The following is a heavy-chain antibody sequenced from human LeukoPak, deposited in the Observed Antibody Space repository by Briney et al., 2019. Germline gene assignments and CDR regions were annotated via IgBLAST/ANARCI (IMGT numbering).Heavy chain of an antibody. V-gene: IGHV4-61*02. CDR2: IYTSGST. CDR1: GGSISSGSYY. Sequence: PSETLSLTCTVSGGSISSGSYYWSWIRQPAGKGLEWIGRIYTSGSTNYNPSLKSRVTISVDTSKNQFSLKLSSVTAADTAVYYCAREGSSSSSLVSGGFDYWGQGTLVTVSS. D-gene: IGHD6-6*01. CDR3: AREGSSSSSLVSGGFDY. J-gene: IGHJ4*02.